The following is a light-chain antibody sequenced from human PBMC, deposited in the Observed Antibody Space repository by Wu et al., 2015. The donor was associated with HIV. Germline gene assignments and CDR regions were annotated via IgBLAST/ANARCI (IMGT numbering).Light chain of an antibody. CDR2: GVX. Sequence: EMVMTQSPDTLSVSPGDTATLSCRTSQYISRSLAWYQKKPGQAPRLLFYGVXTRATDIPARFSAYGSGTEFTLTITNMQSEDLAIYYCQYQGTFGQGTRV. J-gene: IGKJ1*01. CDR1: QYISRS. CDR3: QYQGT. V-gene: IGKV3-15*01.